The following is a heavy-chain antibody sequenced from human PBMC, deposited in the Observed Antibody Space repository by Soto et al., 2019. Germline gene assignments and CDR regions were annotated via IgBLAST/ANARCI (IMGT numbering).Heavy chain of an antibody. J-gene: IGHJ4*02. V-gene: IGHV3-23*01. Sequence: LRLSCAASGFTFSSYAMSWVRQAPGKGLEWVSAISGSGGSTYYADSVKGQFTISRDNSKNTLYLQMNSLRAEDTAVYYCAKGWFAAVAGTYYFDYWGQGTLVTVSS. CDR1: GFTFSSYA. CDR2: ISGSGGST. D-gene: IGHD6-19*01. CDR3: AKGWFAAVAGTYYFDY.